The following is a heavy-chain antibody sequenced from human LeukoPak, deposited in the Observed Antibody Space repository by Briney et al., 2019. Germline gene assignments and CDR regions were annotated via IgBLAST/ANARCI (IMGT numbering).Heavy chain of an antibody. V-gene: IGHV4-61*01. Sequence: SETLSLTCAVSGYSISSGYYWGWIRQPPGKGLEWIGYIYYSGSTNYNPSLKSRVTISVDTSKNQFSLKLSSVTAADTAVYYCARDTLWGQGTLVTVSS. CDR1: GYSISSGYY. CDR2: IYYSGST. CDR3: ARDTL. J-gene: IGHJ4*02.